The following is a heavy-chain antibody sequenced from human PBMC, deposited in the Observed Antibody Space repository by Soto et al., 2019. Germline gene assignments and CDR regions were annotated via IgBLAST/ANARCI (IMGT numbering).Heavy chain of an antibody. V-gene: IGHV1-69*13. Sequence: SVKVSCKASGGTFSSYAISWVRQAPGQGLEWMGGIIPIFGTANYAQRFQGRVTITADESTSTAYMELSSLRSEDTAVYYCALFGQQLVQPGDYWGQGTLVTVSS. CDR2: IIPIFGTA. D-gene: IGHD6-13*01. CDR3: ALFGQQLVQPGDY. CDR1: GGTFSSYA. J-gene: IGHJ4*02.